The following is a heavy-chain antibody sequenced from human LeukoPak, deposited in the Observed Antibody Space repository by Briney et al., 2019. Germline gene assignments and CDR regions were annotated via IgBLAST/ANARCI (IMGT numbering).Heavy chain of an antibody. D-gene: IGHD6-19*01. CDR3: AKDLMVQQWLVLKAPFDY. V-gene: IGHV3-23*01. CDR1: GFTFSSYA. Sequence: GGSLRLSCAASGFTFSSYAMSWVRQAPGKGLEWVSAISGSGGSTYYADSVKGRFTISRDNSKNTLYLQMNSLRAEDTAVYYCAKDLMVQQWLVLKAPFDYWGREPWSPPPQ. J-gene: IGHJ4*02. CDR2: ISGSGGST.